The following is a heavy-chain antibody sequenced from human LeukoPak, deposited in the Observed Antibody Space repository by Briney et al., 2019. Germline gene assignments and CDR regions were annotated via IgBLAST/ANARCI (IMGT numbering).Heavy chain of an antibody. V-gene: IGHV3-74*01. J-gene: IGHJ4*02. D-gene: IGHD5-18*01. Sequence: AGGSLRLSCTASGFSFSNYWMHWVRQAPGKGLVWVSRIKSVGSGTNYADSVKGRFTISRDNAKNTLYLQMNSLRAEDTAVYYCARKNTAMITGFDYWGRGTLVTVSS. CDR3: ARKNTAMITGFDY. CDR1: GFSFSNYW. CDR2: IKSVGSGT.